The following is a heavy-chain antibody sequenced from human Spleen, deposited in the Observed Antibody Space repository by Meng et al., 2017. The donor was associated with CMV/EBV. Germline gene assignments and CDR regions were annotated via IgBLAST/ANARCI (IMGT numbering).Heavy chain of an antibody. Sequence: FTSSYMNWVRQAPGQGLEWMGIINPTGGGTSYAQKFQGRVTMTRDTSTSTVYMELSSLRSEDTAVYYCARDHPPQTSSPPGVNWFDPWGQGTLVTVSS. CDR1: FTSSY. CDR3: ARDHPPQTSSPPGVNWFDP. CDR2: INPTGGGT. V-gene: IGHV1-46*01. J-gene: IGHJ5*02. D-gene: IGHD6-13*01.